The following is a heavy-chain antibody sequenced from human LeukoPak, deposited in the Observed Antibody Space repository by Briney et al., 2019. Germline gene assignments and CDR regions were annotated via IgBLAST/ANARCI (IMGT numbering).Heavy chain of an antibody. CDR1: GFTFSSHY. J-gene: IGHJ4*02. D-gene: IGHD2-21*01. CDR3: ARESVWSLDY. V-gene: IGHV3-74*01. Sequence: PGGSLRLSCAASGFTFSSHYMHWVRHVPGKGLVWVSRISSDGNETPYADSVKGRFTISRDNAKNTLFLQMDGLTAEDTAVYYCARESVWSLDYWGQGTLVTVSS. CDR2: ISSDGNET.